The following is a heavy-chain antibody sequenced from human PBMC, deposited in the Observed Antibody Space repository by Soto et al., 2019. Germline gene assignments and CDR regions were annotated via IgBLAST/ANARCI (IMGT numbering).Heavy chain of an antibody. CDR2: IWYDGSNK. Sequence: GGSLRLSCAASGFTFSTYGMHWVRQAPAKGLEWVAVIWYDGSNKYYADSVRGRFTISRDNSKNTVYLQMNSLRAEDTAVYYCAKETISTSCCNWFDPWGQRTLVTVSS. CDR1: GFTFSTYG. CDR3: AKETISTSCCNWFDP. J-gene: IGHJ5*02. V-gene: IGHV3-33*06. D-gene: IGHD2-2*01.